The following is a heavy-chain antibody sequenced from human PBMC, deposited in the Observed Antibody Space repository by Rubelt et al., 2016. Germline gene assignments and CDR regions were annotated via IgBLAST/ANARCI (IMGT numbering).Heavy chain of an antibody. D-gene: IGHD2-2*01. J-gene: IGHJ4*02. CDR2: ISSSSTI. Sequence: EVQLVESGGGLVQPGGSLRLSCAASGFTFSSYWMNWVRQAPGKGLEWVSYISSSSTIYYADSVKGRFTISRDNAKNSLYLQMNSLRDEDTAVYYCATQGYCSSTSCYGAYWGQGTLVTVSS. CDR1: GFTFSSYW. CDR3: ATQGYCSSTSCYGAY. V-gene: IGHV3-48*02.